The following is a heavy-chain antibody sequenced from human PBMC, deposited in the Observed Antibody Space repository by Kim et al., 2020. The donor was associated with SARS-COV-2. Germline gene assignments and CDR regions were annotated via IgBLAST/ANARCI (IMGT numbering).Heavy chain of an antibody. Sequence: GGSLRLSCAASEFSFSSYSMNWVRQAPGKGLEWVSYISRSSSTINYADSVKGRFTISRDDAKKSLYLQMNSLRDEDTAVYYCARGFSDLGYCYYYMDVWGQGPTVSVSS. J-gene: IGHJ6*02. D-gene: IGHD3-10*01. CDR1: EFSFSSYS. CDR2: ISRSSSTI. CDR3: ARGFSDLGYCYYYMDV. V-gene: IGHV3-48*02.